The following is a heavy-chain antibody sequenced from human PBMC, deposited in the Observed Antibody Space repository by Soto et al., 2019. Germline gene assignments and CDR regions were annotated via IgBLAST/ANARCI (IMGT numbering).Heavy chain of an antibody. V-gene: IGHV3-74*01. CDR2: INSDGSST. CDR3: ARYYGDYGGTTDGPLDY. CDR1: GFTFSSYW. J-gene: IGHJ4*02. Sequence: EVQLVESGGGLVQPGGSLRLSCAASGFTFSSYWMHWVRQAPGKGLVWVSRINSDGSSTSYADSVKGRFTISRDNAKNTLYLQMNSPRAEDTAVYYCARYYGDYGGTTDGPLDYWGQGTLVTVSS. D-gene: IGHD4-17*01.